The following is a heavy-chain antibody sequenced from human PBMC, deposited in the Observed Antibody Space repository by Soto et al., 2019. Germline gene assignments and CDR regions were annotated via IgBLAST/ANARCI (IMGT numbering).Heavy chain of an antibody. CDR3: ARPVPDESSGYMNWFDP. CDR1: GGSISSYY. J-gene: IGHJ5*02. CDR2: IYYSGST. V-gene: IGHV4-59*08. Sequence: ETVSLTCTVSGGSISSYYWSWIRQPPGKGLEWIGYIYYSGSTNYNPSLKSRVTISVDTSKNQFSLKLSSVTAADTAVYYCARPVPDESSGYMNWFDPWGQGTLVTVSS. D-gene: IGHD3-22*01.